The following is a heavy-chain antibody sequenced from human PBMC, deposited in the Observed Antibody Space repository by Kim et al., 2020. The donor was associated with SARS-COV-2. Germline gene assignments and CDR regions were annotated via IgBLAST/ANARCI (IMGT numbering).Heavy chain of an antibody. V-gene: IGHV3-21*01. J-gene: IGHJ3*02. Sequence: YAHSVKSRFTISGHNAKTSLYLQMNSLRAEDTAVYYCARVYGQPVAFDIWCQGTMVTVTS. CDR3: ARVYGQPVAFDI. D-gene: IGHD2-2*01.